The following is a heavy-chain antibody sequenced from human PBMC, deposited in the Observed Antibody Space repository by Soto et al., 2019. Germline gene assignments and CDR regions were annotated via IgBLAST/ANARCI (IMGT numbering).Heavy chain of an antibody. J-gene: IGHJ3*02. CDR1: GFTFSNAW. CDR3: TTDGYVQSAFDN. Sequence: EVQLVESGGGLVKPGGSLRLSCAASGFTFSNAWMSWVRQATGKGLEWVGRIKSKTDGGTTDYAAPVKGRFTISRDDSKNTLYLQMNSLKTEDTAVYYCTTDGYVQSAFDNWGQGTMVTVSS. D-gene: IGHD5-12*01. V-gene: IGHV3-15*01. CDR2: IKSKTDGGTT.